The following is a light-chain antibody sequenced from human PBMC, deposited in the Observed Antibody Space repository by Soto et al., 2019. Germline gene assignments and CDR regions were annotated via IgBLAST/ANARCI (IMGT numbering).Light chain of an antibody. CDR3: QQLRMYPST. CDR2: AAS. CDR1: QDIAIY. Sequence: IQLTQSPSYLSASVGDRVTITCRARQDIAIYLAWYQQKPGEAPKLLIYAASTLHGGVLSRLSGTGSRRDFTLTLTSRQTEDFATYSCQQLRMYPSTVGGATNVDIK. V-gene: IGKV1-9*01. J-gene: IGKJ4*01.